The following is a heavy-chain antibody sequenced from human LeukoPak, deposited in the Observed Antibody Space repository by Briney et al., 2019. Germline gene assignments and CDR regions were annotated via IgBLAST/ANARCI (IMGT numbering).Heavy chain of an antibody. CDR2: IYYSGST. CDR3: ARGKQLVNAFDI. Sequence: SETLSLTCTVSGGSISSYYWSWIRQPPGKGLEWIGSIYYSGSTYYNPSLKSRVTISVDTSKNQFSLKLSSVTAADTAVYYCARGKQLVNAFDIWGQGTMVTVSS. D-gene: IGHD6-13*01. J-gene: IGHJ3*02. V-gene: IGHV4-59*12. CDR1: GGSISSYY.